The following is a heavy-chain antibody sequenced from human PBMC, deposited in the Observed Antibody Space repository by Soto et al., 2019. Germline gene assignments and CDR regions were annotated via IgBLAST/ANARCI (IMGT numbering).Heavy chain of an antibody. CDR3: ARPGSGRLLSDGDYYGMGV. D-gene: IGHD6-19*01. CDR2: IIPIFGTA. Sequence: ASVKVSCKASGGTFSSYASSWVRQAPGQGLEWMGGIIPIFGTANYAQKFQGRVTITADESTSTAYMELSSLRSEDTAVYYCARPGSGRLLSDGDYYGMGVWGQGTTVTVS. CDR1: GGTFSSYA. J-gene: IGHJ6*02. V-gene: IGHV1-69*13.